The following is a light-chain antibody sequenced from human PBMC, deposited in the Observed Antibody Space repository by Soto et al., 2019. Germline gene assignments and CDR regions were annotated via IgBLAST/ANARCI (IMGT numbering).Light chain of an antibody. CDR2: DVG. CDR3: CSYTSSSTPYV. CDR1: SSDVGSYNY. Sequence: QSTLTQPASVSGSPGQSVTISCTGTSSDVGSYNYVSWYQQHPGKAPRLMIYDVGDRPSGVSNRFSGSKSGNTASLTISGLQAEDEADYYCCSYTSSSTPYVFGSGTKLTVL. J-gene: IGLJ1*01. V-gene: IGLV2-14*01.